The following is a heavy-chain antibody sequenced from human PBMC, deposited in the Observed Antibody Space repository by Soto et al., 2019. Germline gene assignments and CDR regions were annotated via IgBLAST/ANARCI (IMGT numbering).Heavy chain of an antibody. CDR1: GGSISSYY. V-gene: IGHV4-59*01. CDR3: ARATMTTVTTFSFDP. J-gene: IGHJ5*02. Sequence: PSETLSLTCTVSGGSISSYYWSWIRQPPGKGLEWIGYIYYSGSTNYNPSLKSRVTISVDTSKNQFSLKLSSVTAADTAVYYCARATMTTVTTFSFDPWGQGTLVTVSS. CDR2: IYYSGST. D-gene: IGHD4-4*01.